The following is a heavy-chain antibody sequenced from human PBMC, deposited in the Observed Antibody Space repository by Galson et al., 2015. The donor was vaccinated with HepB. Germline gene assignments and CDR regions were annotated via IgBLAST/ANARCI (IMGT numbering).Heavy chain of an antibody. J-gene: IGHJ5*02. CDR3: ARDRIAIFGVVIKEGNWFDP. Sequence: LTCTVFGGSISNSDDYWGWIRQPPGKGLEWIGSIYYSGDTYYSPSLKSRVTISVDTSKNQFSLKLSSVTAADTAVYYCARDRIAIFGVVIKEGNWFDPWGQGTLVTVSS. CDR1: GGSISNSDDY. V-gene: IGHV4-39*07. D-gene: IGHD3-3*01. CDR2: IYYSGDT.